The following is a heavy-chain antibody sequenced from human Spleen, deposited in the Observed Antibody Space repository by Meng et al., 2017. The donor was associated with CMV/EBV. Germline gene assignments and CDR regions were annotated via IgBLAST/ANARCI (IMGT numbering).Heavy chain of an antibody. CDR2: ISSTVTTI. CDR1: GFTFSSYE. V-gene: IGHV3-48*03. D-gene: IGHD3-10*01. CDR3: ARDGAGSVGYYYGPVYFDY. J-gene: IGHJ4*02. Sequence: GGSLRLSCAASGFTFSSYEMNWVRQAPGKGLEWVSYISSTVTTIYYADSVKGRFTISRDNAKNSLYLQMNSLRAKDTAVYYCARDGAGSVGYYYGPVYFDYWGQGTLVTVSS.